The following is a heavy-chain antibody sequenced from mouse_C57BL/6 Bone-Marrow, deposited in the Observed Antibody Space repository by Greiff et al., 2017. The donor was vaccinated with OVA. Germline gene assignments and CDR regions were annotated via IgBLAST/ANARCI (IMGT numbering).Heavy chain of an antibody. CDR2: ISYDGSN. Sequence: EVKLQESGPGLVKPSQSLSLTCSVTGYSITSGYYWNWIRQFPGNKLEWMGYISYDGSNNYNPSLKNRISITRDTSKNQFFLKLNSVTTEDTATYYCATSYDYAAWFAYWGQGTLVTVSA. D-gene: IGHD2-4*01. CDR1: GYSITSGYY. CDR3: ATSYDYAAWFAY. J-gene: IGHJ3*01. V-gene: IGHV3-6*01.